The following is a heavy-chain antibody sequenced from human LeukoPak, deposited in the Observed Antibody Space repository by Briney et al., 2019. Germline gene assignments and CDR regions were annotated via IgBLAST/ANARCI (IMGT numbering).Heavy chain of an antibody. V-gene: IGHV4-59*01. CDR2: IYYSGST. D-gene: IGHD3-22*01. Sequence: KASETASLTCTVSGGSISTYYWNWIRQPPGKGLEWIGYIYYSGSTNYNPSLTGRVTISVDTSKNQFSLKLSSVTAADTAVYYCAREYNYYDSSGWDAFEIWGQGTMLTVSS. CDR1: GGSISTYY. CDR3: AREYNYYDSSGWDAFEI. J-gene: IGHJ3*02.